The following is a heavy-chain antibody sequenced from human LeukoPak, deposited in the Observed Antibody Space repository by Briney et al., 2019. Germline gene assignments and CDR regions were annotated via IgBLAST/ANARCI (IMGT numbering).Heavy chain of an antibody. CDR2: RRYDGSNK. D-gene: IGHD1-20*01. Sequence: PGGSLRLSCAASGFTFSSYGMHWVRQAPGKGLEWVAFRRYDGSNKYYADSVKGRFTISRDNSKNTLYLQMNSLRAEDTAVYYCARDGDIITGRGQNRWFDPWGQGTLVTVSS. CDR1: GFTFSSYG. V-gene: IGHV3-30*02. CDR3: ARDGDIITGRGQNRWFDP. J-gene: IGHJ5*02.